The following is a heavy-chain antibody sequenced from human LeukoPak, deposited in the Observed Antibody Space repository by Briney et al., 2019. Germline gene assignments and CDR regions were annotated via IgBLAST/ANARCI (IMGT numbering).Heavy chain of an antibody. CDR2: ISSAGTT. CDR3: ARDLEAANTYYFDY. CDR1: GFTVSSKY. D-gene: IGHD6-13*01. J-gene: IGHJ4*02. V-gene: IGHV3-66*01. Sequence: GGSLRLSCAASGFTVSSKYMSWVRQAPGKGLEWVSIISSAGTTYYADSVKGRFTISRDNSKNTVYLQVNSLRDEDTAVYYCARDLEAANTYYFDYWGQGTMVTVSS.